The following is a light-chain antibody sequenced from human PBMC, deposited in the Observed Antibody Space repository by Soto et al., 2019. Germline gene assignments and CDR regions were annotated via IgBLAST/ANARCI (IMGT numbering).Light chain of an antibody. J-gene: IGKJ1*01. CDR2: AAS. CDR1: QSITSD. V-gene: IGKV1-39*01. Sequence: DIQMTQSPSSLSASVGDRVTITCRASQSITSDLNWYQQKPGKAPRLLIYAASSLQSGVPSRFSGSGSGTDFTLNISSLQPEDFATYYCQQSYSTTWTFGQGTNVEIK. CDR3: QQSYSTTWT.